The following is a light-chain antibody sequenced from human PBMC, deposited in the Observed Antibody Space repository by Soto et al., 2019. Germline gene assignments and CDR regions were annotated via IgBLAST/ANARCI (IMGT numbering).Light chain of an antibody. J-gene: IGKJ5*01. CDR2: DAS. V-gene: IGKV3-15*01. CDR1: QSVSSY. Sequence: EIVLTQSPATLSLSPGERATLSCRASQSVSSYLAWYQQKPGQAPRLLIYDASTRATGIPARFSGSGSGTEFTLTISSLQSEDFAVYYCQQYNNWPLDFGQGTRLEI. CDR3: QQYNNWPLD.